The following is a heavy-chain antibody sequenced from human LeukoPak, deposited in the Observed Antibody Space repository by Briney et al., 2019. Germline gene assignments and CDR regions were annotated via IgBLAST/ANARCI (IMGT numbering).Heavy chain of an antibody. Sequence: GASVKVSCKASGGTFSSYAIRWVRQAPGQGLEWVGGIIPIFGTANYAQKFQGRVTITADESTSTAYMELSSLRSEDTAVYYCARGGYCSSTSCYTFDYWGQGTLVTVSS. J-gene: IGHJ4*02. CDR3: ARGGYCSSTSCYTFDY. CDR2: IIPIFGTA. D-gene: IGHD2-2*02. CDR1: GGTFSSYA. V-gene: IGHV1-69*01.